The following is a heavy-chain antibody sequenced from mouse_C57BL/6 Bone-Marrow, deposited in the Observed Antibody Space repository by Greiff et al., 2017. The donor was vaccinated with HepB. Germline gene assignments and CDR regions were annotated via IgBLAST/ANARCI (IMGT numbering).Heavy chain of an antibody. J-gene: IGHJ3*01. CDR1: GYTFTSSW. CDR3: ARGDDYYGSSPAY. V-gene: IGHV1-82*01. CDR2: IYPGDGDT. Sequence: VQLQQPGAELVMPGASVKLSCKASGYTFTSSWMNWVKQRPGKGLEWIGRIYPGDGDTNYNGKFKGKATLTADKSSSTAYMQLSSLTSEDSAVYFCARGDDYYGSSPAYWGQGTLVTVSA. D-gene: IGHD1-1*01.